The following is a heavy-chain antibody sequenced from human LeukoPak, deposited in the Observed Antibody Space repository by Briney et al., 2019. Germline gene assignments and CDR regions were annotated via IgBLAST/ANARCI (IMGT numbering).Heavy chain of an antibody. J-gene: IGHJ4*02. V-gene: IGHV3-73*01. Sequence: GGSLRLSCAASGFTFSGSAMHWVRQASGKGLEWVGRILSKADNYATAYAASVKVRFTISRDDSKNTAYLQMDSLKSEDTAVYYCTRQGLWGQGTLVTVSS. CDR2: ILSKADNYAT. D-gene: IGHD3/OR15-3a*01. CDR1: GFTFSGSA. CDR3: TRQGL.